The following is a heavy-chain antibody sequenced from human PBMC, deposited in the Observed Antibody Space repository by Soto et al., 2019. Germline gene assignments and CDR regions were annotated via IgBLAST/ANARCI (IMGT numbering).Heavy chain of an antibody. J-gene: IGHJ4*02. CDR3: AKDSSCWYGSPYYFDY. D-gene: IGHD6-19*01. Sequence: EVQLVESGGGLVQPGRSLRLSCAASGFTFDDYAIHWVRQAPGKGLEWVSGISWNSGSIGYADSLKGRFTISRDNAQNSLYLQMNSLRAEATALYYCAKDSSCWYGSPYYFDYCGQGTLVTVS. V-gene: IGHV3-9*01. CDR1: GFTFDDYA. CDR2: ISWNSGSI.